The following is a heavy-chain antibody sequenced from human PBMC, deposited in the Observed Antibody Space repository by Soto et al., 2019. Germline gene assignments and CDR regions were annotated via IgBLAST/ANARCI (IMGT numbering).Heavy chain of an antibody. CDR1: GFTFTTFD. D-gene: IGHD4-17*01. CDR3: TRDMDYGDRAFGDY. J-gene: IGHJ4*02. V-gene: IGHV3-30-3*01. CDR2: ISYDGSKK. Sequence: GGSLRRSCAASGFTFTTFDLYWVRQAPGKGLEWVAVISYDGSKKYYADSVRGRFTISRDNSKNTLYLQMNGLRTEDSAVYYCTRDMDYGDRAFGDYWGQGSLFTVSS.